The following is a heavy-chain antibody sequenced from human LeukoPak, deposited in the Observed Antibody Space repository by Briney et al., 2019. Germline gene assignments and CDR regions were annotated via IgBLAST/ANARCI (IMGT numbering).Heavy chain of an antibody. J-gene: IGHJ2*01. V-gene: IGHV4-34*01. Sequence: PSETLALTCAVYGGCFSGYYWSWIRQPPGKGLEWIGEINHSGSTNYNPSLKSRVTISVDTSKNQFSLKLSSVTAADTAVYYCARRKDYWYFDLWGRGTLVTVSS. D-gene: IGHD2-15*01. CDR3: ARRKDYWYFDL. CDR1: GGCFSGYY. CDR2: INHSGST.